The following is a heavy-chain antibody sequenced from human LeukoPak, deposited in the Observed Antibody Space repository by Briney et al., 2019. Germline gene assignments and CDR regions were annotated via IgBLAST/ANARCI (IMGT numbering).Heavy chain of an antibody. CDR3: AKDQGSSSSASFDY. CDR1: GFPLSTYG. Sequence: PGGSLRLSCVTSGFPLSTYGVHWVRQAPGKGLEWVSAISGSGGSTYYADSVKGRFTISRDNSKNTLYLQMNSLRAEDTAVYYCAKDQGSSSSASFDYWGQGTLVTVSS. J-gene: IGHJ4*02. V-gene: IGHV3-23*01. CDR2: ISGSGGST. D-gene: IGHD6-6*01.